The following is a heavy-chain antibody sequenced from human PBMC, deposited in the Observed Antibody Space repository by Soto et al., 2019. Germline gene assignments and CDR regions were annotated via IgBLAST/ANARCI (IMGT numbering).Heavy chain of an antibody. CDR2: INHSGST. J-gene: IGHJ5*02. V-gene: IGHV4-34*01. D-gene: IGHD3-3*01. Sequence: QVQLQQWGAGLLKPSETLSLTCAVYGGSFSGYYWSWIRQPPGKGLEWIGEINHSGSTNYNPSLKSRVTRSVDSSKNQFSLKLSSVTAADTAVYYCASRITIFGVVTANWFDPWGQGTLVTVSS. CDR3: ASRITIFGVVTANWFDP. CDR1: GGSFSGYY.